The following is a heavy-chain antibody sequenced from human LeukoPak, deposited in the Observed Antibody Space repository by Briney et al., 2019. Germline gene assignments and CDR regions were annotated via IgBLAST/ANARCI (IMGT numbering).Heavy chain of an antibody. CDR3: ARENLLSRFGELSPRSWYFDL. Sequence: ASVKVSCKASGYTFTGYYMHWVRQAPGQGLEWMGWINPNSGGTNYAQKFQGRVTMTRDTSISTAYMELSRLRSDDTAVYYCARENLLSRFGELSPRSWYFDLWGRGTLVTVSS. CDR2: INPNSGGT. V-gene: IGHV1-2*02. J-gene: IGHJ2*01. CDR1: GYTFTGYY. D-gene: IGHD3-10*01.